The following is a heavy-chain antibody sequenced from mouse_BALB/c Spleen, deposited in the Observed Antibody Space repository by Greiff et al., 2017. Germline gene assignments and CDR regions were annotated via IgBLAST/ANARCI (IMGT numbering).Heavy chain of an antibody. V-gene: IGHV1-14*01. J-gene: IGHJ4*01. CDR1: GYTFTSYV. Sequence: EVQGVESGPELVKPGASVKMSCKASGYTFTSYVMHWVKQKPGQGLEWIGYINPYNDGTKYNEKFKGKATLTSDKSSSTAYMELSSLTSEDSAVYYGAREGIYYLGAMDYWGQGTSVTVSS. CDR3: AREGIYYLGAMDY. CDR2: INPYNDGT. D-gene: IGHD2-1*01.